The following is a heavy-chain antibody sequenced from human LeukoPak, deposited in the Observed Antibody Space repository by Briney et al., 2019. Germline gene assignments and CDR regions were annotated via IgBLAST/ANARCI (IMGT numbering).Heavy chain of an antibody. Sequence: GGSLRLSCEGSEFTLSNYAMSWVRQAPGKAMEWVSTISGSGADTYYADSMKGRFTVSRDNSKNTLYLHMNSLRAEATAVYYCGKNSYSGPVSLWDFWGQGTMVTVSS. CDR1: EFTLSNYA. J-gene: IGHJ3*01. CDR3: GKNSYSGPVSLWDF. CDR2: ISGSGADT. V-gene: IGHV3-23*01. D-gene: IGHD1-26*01.